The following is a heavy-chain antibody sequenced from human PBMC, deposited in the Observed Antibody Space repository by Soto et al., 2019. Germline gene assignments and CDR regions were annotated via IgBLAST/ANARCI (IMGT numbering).Heavy chain of an antibody. CDR3: ARAFRVPAAMQRPGNYYYYYMDV. J-gene: IGHJ6*03. V-gene: IGHV1-8*01. D-gene: IGHD2-2*01. CDR2: VNPNSGNT. CDR1: GYTFTSYD. Sequence: QVQLVQSGAEVKKPGASVKVSCKASGYTFTSYDIDWVRQATGQGLEWMGWVNPNSGNTGYAQKFQGRVTMTRNTSISTAYMELSSLRSEDTAVYYCARAFRVPAAMQRPGNYYYYYMDVWGKGTTVTVSS.